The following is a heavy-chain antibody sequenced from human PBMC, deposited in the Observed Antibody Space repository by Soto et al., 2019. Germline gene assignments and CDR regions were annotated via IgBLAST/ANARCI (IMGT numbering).Heavy chain of an antibody. V-gene: IGHV1-69*13. Sequence: ASVKVSCKASGGTFSSYAISWVRQAPGQGLEWMGGIIPIFGTANYAQQFQGRVTITADESTSTAYMELSSLRSEDTAEYYCAREGDSEMRQYAAWGQGTLVTVSS. CDR1: GGTFSSYA. CDR3: AREGDSEMRQYAA. CDR2: IIPIFGTA. J-gene: IGHJ5*02.